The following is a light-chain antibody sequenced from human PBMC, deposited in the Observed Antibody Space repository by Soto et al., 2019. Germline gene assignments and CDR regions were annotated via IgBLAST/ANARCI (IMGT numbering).Light chain of an antibody. CDR3: QHYGSSWT. Sequence: EIVLTQSPGTLSLSPGERATLSCRASQSVSSSYLAWYQQKPGQAPRLLIYGASSRATGIPDRFSGSGSGTDFTLTISRLEPVDFAVYYCQHYGSSWTFGQGTKVEIK. J-gene: IGKJ1*01. V-gene: IGKV3-20*01. CDR1: QSVSSSY. CDR2: GAS.